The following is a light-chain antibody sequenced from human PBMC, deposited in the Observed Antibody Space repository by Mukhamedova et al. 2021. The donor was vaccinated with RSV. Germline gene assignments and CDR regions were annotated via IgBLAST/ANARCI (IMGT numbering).Light chain of an antibody. CDR2: AAS. Sequence: WYQRRVHGKAPQLLIYAASSLQDGVPSRFSGSGSAIDFTLTISSLQPEDFAIYFCQQSFSPPYTFGQGTKLEIK. CDR3: QQSFSPPYT. V-gene: IGKV1-39*01. J-gene: IGKJ2*01.